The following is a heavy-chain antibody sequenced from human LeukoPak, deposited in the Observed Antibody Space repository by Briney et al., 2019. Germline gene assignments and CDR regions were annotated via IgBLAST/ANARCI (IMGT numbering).Heavy chain of an antibody. Sequence: GGSLRLSCAASGFTFSSYGMHWVRQAPGKGLEWVAFIRYDGSNKYYADSVKGRFTISRDNSKNTLYLQMNSLRAEDTAVYYCAKEHYDFWSGYSFDYWGQGTLVTVSS. J-gene: IGHJ4*02. D-gene: IGHD3-3*01. CDR2: IRYDGSNK. CDR1: GFTFSSYG. CDR3: AKEHYDFWSGYSFDY. V-gene: IGHV3-30*02.